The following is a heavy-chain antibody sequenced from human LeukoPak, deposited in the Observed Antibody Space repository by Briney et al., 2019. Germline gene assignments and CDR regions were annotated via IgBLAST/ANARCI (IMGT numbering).Heavy chain of an antibody. CDR2: IYYSGSI. D-gene: IGHD4-23*01. Sequence: PSETLSLTCTVSGGSISSYYWNWIRQAPGKGLEWIGYIYYSGSIKYNPSLKSRVTISVDTSKNQFSLKLSSVTAADTAVYYCARADYGGNSGWFDPWGQGTLVTVSS. CDR3: ARADYGGNSGWFDP. CDR1: GGSISSYY. V-gene: IGHV4-59*12. J-gene: IGHJ5*02.